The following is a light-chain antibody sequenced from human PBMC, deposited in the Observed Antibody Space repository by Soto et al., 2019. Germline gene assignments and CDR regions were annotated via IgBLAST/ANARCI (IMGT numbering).Light chain of an antibody. CDR3: QQTYSDIS. Sequence: RMTQSPSSLSASVGDTITITCRASRTINTYLNWFQQKPWEPPRLLIYGASILHDGVPSRFSGSGSGADFTLSISGLQPDDFASYPCQQTYSDISFGGGTKV. V-gene: IGKV1-39*01. CDR2: GAS. J-gene: IGKJ4*01. CDR1: RTINTY.